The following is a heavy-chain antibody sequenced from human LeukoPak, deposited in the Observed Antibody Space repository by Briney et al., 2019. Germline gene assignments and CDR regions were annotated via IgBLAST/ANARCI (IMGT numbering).Heavy chain of an antibody. J-gene: IGHJ4*02. D-gene: IGHD3-16*01. CDR3: ASWGAGGNS. CDR1: GFTLSTYG. Sequence: GGSLRLSFEASGFTLSTYGMNWVRQVPGKGLDWVANINPDGSGKRYVDSVKGRFTIARDNADNSLSLQMNSLRAEDTAVYYCASWGAGGNSWGQGTLVTVSS. CDR2: INPDGSGK. V-gene: IGHV3-7*01.